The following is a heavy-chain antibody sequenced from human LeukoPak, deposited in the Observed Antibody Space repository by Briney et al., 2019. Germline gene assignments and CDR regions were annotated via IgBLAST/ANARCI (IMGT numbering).Heavy chain of an antibody. D-gene: IGHD3-3*01. Sequence: GGSLRLSCAASGFTFSNYAMSWVRQAPGKGLEWVANIKQDGSEKYYVDSVKGRFTISRDNAKNSLYLQMNSLRAEDTAVYYCARVSRGNDFWSGYYPYYFDYWGQGTLVTVSS. J-gene: IGHJ4*02. CDR2: IKQDGSEK. V-gene: IGHV3-7*01. CDR1: GFTFSNYA. CDR3: ARVSRGNDFWSGYYPYYFDY.